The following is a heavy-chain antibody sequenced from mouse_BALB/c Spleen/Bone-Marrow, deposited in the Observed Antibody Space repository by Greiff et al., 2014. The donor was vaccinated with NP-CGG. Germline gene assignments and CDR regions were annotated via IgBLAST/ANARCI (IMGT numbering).Heavy chain of an antibody. J-gene: IGHJ4*01. Sequence: QVQLQRSGAELVRPGTSVKVSCKASGYAFTNYLIEWVKQRPGQGLEWIGVINPGSGGTNYNEKFKAKATLTADKSSSTAYMQLSSLTSDDSAVYFCARCLTGTSAMDYWGQGTSVTVSS. CDR2: INPGSGGT. CDR1: GYAFTNYL. V-gene: IGHV1-54*01. CDR3: ARCLTGTSAMDY. D-gene: IGHD4-1*01.